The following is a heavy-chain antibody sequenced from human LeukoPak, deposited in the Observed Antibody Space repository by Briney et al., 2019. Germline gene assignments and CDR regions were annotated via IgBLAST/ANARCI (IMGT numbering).Heavy chain of an antibody. Sequence: ASVKVSCKASGYTFTSYGISWVRQAPGQGLEWMGWISAYNGNTDYAQKLQGRVTMTTDTSTSTAYMELRSLRSDDTAVYYCARVPTGYYYMDVWGKGTTVTVSS. CDR3: ARVPTGYYYMDV. CDR2: ISAYNGNT. CDR1: GYTFTSYG. V-gene: IGHV1-18*01. J-gene: IGHJ6*03. D-gene: IGHD3-9*01.